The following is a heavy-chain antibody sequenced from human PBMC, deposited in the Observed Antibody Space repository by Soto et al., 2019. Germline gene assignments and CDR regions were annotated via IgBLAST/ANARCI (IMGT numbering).Heavy chain of an antibody. Sequence: EVQLLESGGGLVQPGGSLRLSCAASGFTFSSYAMSWVRQAPGKGLEWLSYISSSGNTIYYADSVKGRFTISRDNAKNSLYLQMNSLRAEDTAVYYCATGEGSWYGSFDYWGQGTLVTVSS. V-gene: IGHV3-48*03. CDR1: GFTFSSYA. CDR2: ISSSGNTI. J-gene: IGHJ4*02. CDR3: ATGEGSWYGSFDY. D-gene: IGHD6-13*01.